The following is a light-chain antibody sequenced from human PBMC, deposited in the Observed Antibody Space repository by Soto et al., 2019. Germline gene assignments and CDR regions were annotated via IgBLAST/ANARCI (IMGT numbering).Light chain of an antibody. CDR1: SGHNSYA. J-gene: IGLJ3*02. Sequence: QLVLTQPPSASASLGASVKLTCTLSSGHNSYAIAWHQQQPEKGPRYLMKLNSDGSHSTGDGIPDRFSGSSSGAERYLTISSLQSGDEADYYCQTWSTDIRVFGGGTKLTVL. CDR2: LNSDGSH. V-gene: IGLV4-69*01. CDR3: QTWSTDIRV.